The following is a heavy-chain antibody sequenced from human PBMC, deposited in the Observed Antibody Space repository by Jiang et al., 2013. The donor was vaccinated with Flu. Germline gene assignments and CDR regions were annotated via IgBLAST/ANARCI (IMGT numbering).Heavy chain of an antibody. Sequence: EVKKPGSSVKVSCKASGGTFSSYAISWVRQAPGQGLEWMGGIIPILGIANYAQKFQGRVTITADKSTSTAYMELRSLRSDDTAVYYCAVAAGPQGGKWFDPWGQGTLVTVSS. CDR1: GGTFSSYA. D-gene: IGHD6-13*01. V-gene: IGHV1-69*04. CDR2: IIPILGIA. J-gene: IGHJ5*02. CDR3: AVAAGPQGGKWFDP.